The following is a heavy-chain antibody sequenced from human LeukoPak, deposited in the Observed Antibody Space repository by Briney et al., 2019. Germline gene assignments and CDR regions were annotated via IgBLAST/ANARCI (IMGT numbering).Heavy chain of an antibody. V-gene: IGHV1-69*05. D-gene: IGHD2/OR15-2a*01. CDR1: GGTFSSYA. J-gene: IGHJ6*03. CDR2: IIPIFGTA. Sequence: ASVKVSCKASGGTFSSYAISWVRQAPGQGLEWMGGIIPIFGTANYAQKFQGRVTMTRDMSTSTVYMELSSLRSEDTAVYYCAKNSKEYYMDVWGKGTTVTVSS. CDR3: AKNSKEYYMDV.